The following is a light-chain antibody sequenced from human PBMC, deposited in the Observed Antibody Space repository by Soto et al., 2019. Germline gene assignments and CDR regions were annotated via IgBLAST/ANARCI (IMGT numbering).Light chain of an antibody. CDR3: QSYDRNLRGV. Sequence: QSVLTQPPSVSGAPGQRVTISCTGSSSNIGADYDVHWYQQLPGAAPKLLIYANTNRPSGVPDRFSCSKSGTSASLAITGLQAEDEADYYCQSYDRNLRGVFGGGTKVTVL. J-gene: IGLJ3*02. V-gene: IGLV1-40*01. CDR1: SSNIGADYD. CDR2: ANT.